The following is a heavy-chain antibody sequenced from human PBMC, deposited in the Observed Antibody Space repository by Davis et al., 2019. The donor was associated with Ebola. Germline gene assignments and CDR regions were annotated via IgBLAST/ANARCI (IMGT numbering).Heavy chain of an antibody. J-gene: IGHJ4*02. V-gene: IGHV3-66*01. D-gene: IGHD4/OR15-4a*01. CDR2: IYSGSST. CDR3: ARSSGFRLTFDY. CDR1: GFTVSSNY. Sequence: GESLKISCAASGFTVSSNYMSWVRQAPGKGLEWVSVIYSGSSTYYTDSVKGRFTISRDNSKNTLYLQMNSLRAEDTAVYYCARSSGFRLTFDYWGQGTLVTVSS.